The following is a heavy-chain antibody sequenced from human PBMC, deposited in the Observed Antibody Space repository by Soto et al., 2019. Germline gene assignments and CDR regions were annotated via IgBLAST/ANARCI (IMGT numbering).Heavy chain of an antibody. Sequence: SETLSLTCTVSGGSISSYYWSWIRQPPGKGLEWIGYIYYSGSTNYNPSLKSRVTISVDTSKNQFSLKLGSVTAADTAVYYCARGQEYYDFWSGYYGYYFDYWGQGTLVTVSS. CDR2: IYYSGST. CDR3: ARGQEYYDFWSGYYGYYFDY. CDR1: GGSISSYY. D-gene: IGHD3-3*01. J-gene: IGHJ4*02. V-gene: IGHV4-59*01.